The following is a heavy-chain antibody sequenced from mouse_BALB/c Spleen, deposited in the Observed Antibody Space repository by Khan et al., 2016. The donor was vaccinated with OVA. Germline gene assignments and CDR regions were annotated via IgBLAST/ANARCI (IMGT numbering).Heavy chain of an antibody. Sequence: EVQGVESGGDLVKPGGSLKLSCAASGFTFSTYGMSWVRQNPDKRLEWVATISSGGSYTYYVDSVKGRFTISRDNAKNTLELQMSSLKSEDTAMYYCTRLAYYYNSEGFAYWGQGPLVTVSA. D-gene: IGHD1-1*02. CDR3: TRLAYYYNSEGFAY. V-gene: IGHV5-6*01. CDR1: GFTFSTYG. CDR2: ISSGGSYT. J-gene: IGHJ3*01.